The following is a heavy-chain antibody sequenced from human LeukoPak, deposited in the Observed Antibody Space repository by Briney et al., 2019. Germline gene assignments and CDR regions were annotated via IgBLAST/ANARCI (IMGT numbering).Heavy chain of an antibody. V-gene: IGHV3-21*01. J-gene: IGHJ4*02. Sequence: GGSLRLSCAASGFTFSSYSMNWVRQAPGKGLEWVSSISSSSSYIYYADSVKGRFTISRDNAKNSLYLQMNSLRAEDTAVYYCARANPGSYFYFDYWGQGTLVTVSS. D-gene: IGHD1-26*01. CDR1: GFTFSSYS. CDR3: ARANPGSYFYFDY. CDR2: ISSSSSYI.